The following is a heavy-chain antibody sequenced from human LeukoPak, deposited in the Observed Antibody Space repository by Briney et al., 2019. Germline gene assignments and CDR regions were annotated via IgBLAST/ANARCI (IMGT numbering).Heavy chain of an antibody. CDR3: ARYSGGFYGDLDY. J-gene: IGHJ4*02. CDR1: GYTFSNYG. V-gene: IGHV1-18*01. D-gene: IGHD1-26*01. CDR2: VSAKSGYT. Sequence: GASVKVSCKASGYTFSNYGITWVRQAPGQGLEWMGCVSAKSGYTNYAQKIQGRVTMTTDTSTNTGYMERRSLRSDDTAVYYCARYSGGFYGDLDYWGQGTLVTVSS.